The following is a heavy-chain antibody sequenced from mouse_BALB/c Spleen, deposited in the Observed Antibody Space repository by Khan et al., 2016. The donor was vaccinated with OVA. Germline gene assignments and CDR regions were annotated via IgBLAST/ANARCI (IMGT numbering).Heavy chain of an antibody. D-gene: IGHD2-3*01. Sequence: QVQLKQSGPGLVAPSQSLSITCTVSGFSLTTYGVNWIRQPPGKGLEWLGGIWGDGSTNYHSALISRLSISKDNSKSQVDLQLNRLQTDDTATYYCATWEDGSTYAMDYWGQGTSVTVSS. CDR1: GFSLTTYG. CDR3: ATWEDGSTYAMDY. V-gene: IGHV2-3*01. J-gene: IGHJ4*01. CDR2: IWGDGST.